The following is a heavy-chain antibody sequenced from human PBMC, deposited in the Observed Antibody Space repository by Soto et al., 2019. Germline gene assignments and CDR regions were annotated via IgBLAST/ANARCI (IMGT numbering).Heavy chain of an antibody. CDR3: ARWRGAAAESFDL. V-gene: IGHV1-2*02. D-gene: IGHD6-13*01. J-gene: IGHJ2*01. CDR2: INPNSGGT. Sequence: ASVKVSCKASGYTFTGYYMHWVRQAPGQGLEWMGWINPNSGGTNYVQKFQGRVTMTRDTSISTAYMELSRLRSDDTAVYYCARWRGAAAESFDLWGRGTLVTVSS. CDR1: GYTFTGYY.